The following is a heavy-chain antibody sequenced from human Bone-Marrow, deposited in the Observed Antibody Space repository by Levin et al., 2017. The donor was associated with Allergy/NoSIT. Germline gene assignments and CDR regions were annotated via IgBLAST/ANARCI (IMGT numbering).Heavy chain of an antibody. V-gene: IGHV4-61*02. CDR1: GASISSDSYY. J-gene: IGHJ4*02. CDR3: ARGGLPESDY. CDR2: IYSSGST. D-gene: IGHD3-16*01. Sequence: PSETLSLTCTVSGASISSDSYYWSWIRQPAGRGLEWIGRIYSSGSTNYNPSLKSRVSISVDTSKNHFSLKLSSVTAADTAVYYCARGGLPESDYWGQGTLVTVSS.